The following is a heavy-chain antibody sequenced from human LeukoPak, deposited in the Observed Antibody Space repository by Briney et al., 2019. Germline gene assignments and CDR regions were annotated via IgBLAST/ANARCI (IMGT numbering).Heavy chain of an antibody. CDR2: VFYSGGT. Sequence: SETLSLTCTVSGGSITGYYWSWIRQPPGKGLEWIGYVFYSGGTLYNPSLKSRVAISVDTSKNQFSLKLSSVTAADTAVYYCARDQRDIVADEGFDPWGQGTLVTVSS. V-gene: IGHV4-59*01. D-gene: IGHD2-15*01. J-gene: IGHJ5*02. CDR3: ARDQRDIVADEGFDP. CDR1: GGSITGYY.